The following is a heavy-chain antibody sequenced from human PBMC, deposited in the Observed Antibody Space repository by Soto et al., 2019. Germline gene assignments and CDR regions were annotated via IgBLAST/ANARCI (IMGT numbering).Heavy chain of an antibody. V-gene: IGHV2-5*02. J-gene: IGHJ4*02. D-gene: IGHD3-16*01. CDR1: GVSLSSSGVG. CDR3: AHRRGGGGPFDY. CDR2: IYWDDDK. Sequence: QITLKESGPALVKHTQTLTLTCTFSGVSLSSSGVGVGWIRQPPGKALEWLALIYWDDDKRYSPSLKSRLTITKDTSKNQVVLTMTNMDPVDTATYFCAHRRGGGGPFDYWGRGTLVTVSS.